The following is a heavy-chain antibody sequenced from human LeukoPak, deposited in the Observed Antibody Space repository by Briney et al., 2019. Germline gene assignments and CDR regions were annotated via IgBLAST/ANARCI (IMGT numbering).Heavy chain of an antibody. Sequence: GGSLRLSCAASGFTFSSYAMSWVRQAPGKGLEWVSAISGSGGSTYYADSVKGRFTISRDNSRNTLYLQMNSLRAEDTAVYYCAEDAEYSSLSDAFDIWGQGTMVTVSS. CDR3: AEDAEYSSLSDAFDI. CDR1: GFTFSSYA. J-gene: IGHJ3*02. V-gene: IGHV3-23*01. D-gene: IGHD6-6*01. CDR2: ISGSGGST.